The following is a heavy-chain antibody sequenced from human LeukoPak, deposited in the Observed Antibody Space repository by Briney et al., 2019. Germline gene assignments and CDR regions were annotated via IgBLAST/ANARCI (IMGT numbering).Heavy chain of an antibody. CDR2: IWYDGSNK. V-gene: IGHV3-33*01. D-gene: IGHD2-21*02. J-gene: IGHJ1*01. CDR3: ARIHCGNDCQSN. Sequence: QPRGSLRLSCAASGFSFSNYDMHWVRQAPGKGLEWVAIIWYDGSNKYYGDSVKGRFTISRDNSKNTLYLQMNSLRAEDTAMYYCARIHCGNDCQSNWGQGTLVTVSS. CDR1: GFSFSNYD.